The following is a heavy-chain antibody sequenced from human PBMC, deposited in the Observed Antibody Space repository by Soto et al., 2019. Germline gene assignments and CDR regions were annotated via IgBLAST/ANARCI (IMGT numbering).Heavy chain of an antibody. D-gene: IGHD2-15*01. J-gene: IGHJ4*02. CDR3: ASHPRRGYCSGGRCL. CDR1: GFTVSSNY. Sequence: PGGSLRLSCAASGFTVSSNYMSWVRQAPGKGLEWVSVIYSGGSTYYADSVKGRFTVSRDNSKNTLYLQMNSLRAEDTAVYYCASHPRRGYCSGGRCLWGQGTLVT. CDR2: IYSGGST. V-gene: IGHV3-53*01.